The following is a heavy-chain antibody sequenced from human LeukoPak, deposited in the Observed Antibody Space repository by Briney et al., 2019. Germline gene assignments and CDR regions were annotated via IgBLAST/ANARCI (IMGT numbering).Heavy chain of an antibody. J-gene: IGHJ3*02. Sequence: SETLSLTCTASGGSISSYYWSWIRQPPGKGLEWIGYIYYTGSTKYKSSLKSRVTMSLDTSKKQLSLNLTSVTAADTGVYFCARTRRGYTYGFPSRELLKAFDIWGQGTMVLVSS. V-gene: IGHV4-59*01. CDR1: GGSISSYY. CDR2: IYYTGST. CDR3: ARTRRGYTYGFPSRELLKAFDI. D-gene: IGHD5-18*01.